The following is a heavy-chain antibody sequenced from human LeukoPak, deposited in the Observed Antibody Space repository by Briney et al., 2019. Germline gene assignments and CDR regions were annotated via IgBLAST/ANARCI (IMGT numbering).Heavy chain of an antibody. Sequence: PGGSLRLSCAASGFTFSSYAMSWVRQAPGKGLEWVSGISGSGGSTYYADSVKGRFTISRDNSKNTLYLQMNSLRAEDTAVYYCAKDHVLTGYYLSQYYFDYWGQGTLVTVSS. CDR1: GFTFSSYA. CDR2: ISGSGGST. J-gene: IGHJ4*02. CDR3: AKDHVLTGYYLSQYYFDY. V-gene: IGHV3-23*01. D-gene: IGHD3-9*01.